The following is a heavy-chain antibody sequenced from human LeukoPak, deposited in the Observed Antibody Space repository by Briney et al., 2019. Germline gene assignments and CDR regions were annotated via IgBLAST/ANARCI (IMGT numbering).Heavy chain of an antibody. V-gene: IGHV1-8*03. D-gene: IGHD2-15*01. CDR3: ARGVGSWCSGGSCYSIHYYYYMDV. Sequence: GASVKVSCKASGYTFTSYDINWVRQATGQGLEWMGWMNPNSGNTGYAQKFQGRVTITRNTSISTAYMELSSLRSEDTAVYYCARGVGSWCSGGSCYSIHYYYYMDVWGKGTTVTVSS. J-gene: IGHJ6*03. CDR2: MNPNSGNT. CDR1: GYTFTSYD.